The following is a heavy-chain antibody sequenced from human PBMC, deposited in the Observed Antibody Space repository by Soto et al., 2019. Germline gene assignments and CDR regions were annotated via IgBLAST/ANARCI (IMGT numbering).Heavy chain of an antibody. Sequence: ASVKVSCKASGYTFTSYAMHWVRQAPGQRLEWMGWINAGNGNTKYSQKFQGRVTITRDTSASTAYMELSSLRSEDTAVYCCARDIVATIGWFDPWGQGTLVTVSS. J-gene: IGHJ5*02. CDR1: GYTFTSYA. CDR3: ARDIVATIGWFDP. CDR2: INAGNGNT. V-gene: IGHV1-3*01. D-gene: IGHD5-12*01.